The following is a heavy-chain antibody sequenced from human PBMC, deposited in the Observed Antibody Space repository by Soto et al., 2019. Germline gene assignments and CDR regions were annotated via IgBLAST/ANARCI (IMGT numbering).Heavy chain of an antibody. CDR3: AKDPDRQDDDSSRSEAYFQH. V-gene: IGHV3-23*01. CDR2: ISGSGGST. J-gene: IGHJ1*01. D-gene: IGHD3-22*01. Sequence: PGGSLRLSCAASGFTFSSYAMSWVRQAPGQGLEWVSAISGSGGSTYYADSVKGRFTISRDNSKNTLYLQMNSLRAEDTAVYYCAKDPDRQDDDSSRSEAYFQHWGQETLVKVSS. CDR1: GFTFSSYA.